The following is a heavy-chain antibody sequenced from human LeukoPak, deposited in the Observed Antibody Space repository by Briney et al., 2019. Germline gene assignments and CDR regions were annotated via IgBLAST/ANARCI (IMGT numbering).Heavy chain of an antibody. J-gene: IGHJ5*02. D-gene: IGHD6-13*01. Sequence: ASVKVSCKASGYTFTCYYMHWVRQAPGQGLEWMGWINPNSGGTNYAQKFQGWVTMTRDTSISTAYMELSRLRSDDTAVYYCARVAIAAAGMWFWFDPWGQGTLVTVSS. V-gene: IGHV1-2*04. CDR2: INPNSGGT. CDR1: GYTFTCYY. CDR3: ARVAIAAAGMWFWFDP.